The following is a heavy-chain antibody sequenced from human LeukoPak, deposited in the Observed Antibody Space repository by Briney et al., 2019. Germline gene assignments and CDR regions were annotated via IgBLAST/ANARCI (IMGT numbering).Heavy chain of an antibody. Sequence: GGSLRLSCAASGFTFSSYSMNWVRQAPGKGLEWVSSISSSSSYIYYADSVKGRFTISRDNAKDSLYLQMNSLRAEDTAVYYCAKGKELGSAFDIWGQGTMVTVSS. CDR2: ISSSSSYI. CDR3: AKGKELGSAFDI. V-gene: IGHV3-21*04. D-gene: IGHD7-27*01. J-gene: IGHJ3*02. CDR1: GFTFSSYS.